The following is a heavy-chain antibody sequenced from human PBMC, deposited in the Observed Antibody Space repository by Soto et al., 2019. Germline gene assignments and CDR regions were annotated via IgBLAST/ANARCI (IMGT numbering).Heavy chain of an antibody. J-gene: IGHJ6*02. D-gene: IGHD6-25*01. CDR1: GGTFNNFA. Sequence: QVQLVQSGAEVKKPGSSVKVSCQASGGTFNNFAFTWVRQAPGQGIEWLGGIMPVFHTTNIAQTFQDRITVTADVFEIMLYMVMHSLRSDDKAVYYCATETIPPVSANLDLYGMDVWGQGTTFTVS. CDR3: ATETIPPVSANLDLYGMDV. V-gene: IGHV1-69*01. CDR2: IMPVFHTT.